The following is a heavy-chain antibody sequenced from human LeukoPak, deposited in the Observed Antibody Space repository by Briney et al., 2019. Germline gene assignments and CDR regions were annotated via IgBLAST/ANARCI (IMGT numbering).Heavy chain of an antibody. Sequence: AASVKVSCKASGGTFSSYAISWVRQAPGQGLEWMGRIIPILGIANYAQKFQGRVTITADKSTSTAYMELSSLRSEDTAVYYCASGVTTFGEGSHYWGQGTLVTVSS. D-gene: IGHD4-17*01. CDR3: ASGVTTFGEGSHY. CDR1: GGTFSSYA. CDR2: IIPILGIA. V-gene: IGHV1-69*04. J-gene: IGHJ4*02.